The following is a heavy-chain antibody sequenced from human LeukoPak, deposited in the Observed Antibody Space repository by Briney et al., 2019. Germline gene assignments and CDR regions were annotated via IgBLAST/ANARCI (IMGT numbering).Heavy chain of an antibody. CDR2: INPNSGDT. Sequence: ASVKVSCKASGYTFSGYYMHWLRQAPGQGLEWLGWINPNSGDTNYAQKFQGRVTMTRDTSISTAYMELSRLRSDDTAVYYCARGSSGSYFDNWFDPWGQGTLVTASS. D-gene: IGHD1-26*01. CDR1: GYTFSGYY. V-gene: IGHV1-2*02. J-gene: IGHJ5*02. CDR3: ARGSSGSYFDNWFDP.